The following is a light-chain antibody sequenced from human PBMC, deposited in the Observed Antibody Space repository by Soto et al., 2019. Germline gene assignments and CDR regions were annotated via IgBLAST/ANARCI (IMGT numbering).Light chain of an antibody. CDR3: QQYGGSPRT. J-gene: IGKJ1*01. CDR1: QSVSNNY. Sequence: EIVLTQSPGTLSLSPGERATLSCRASQSVSNNYLAWYQQKPGQAPRLLIYGASSRATGIPDRFSGSGSGTEFTLTRSRLEPEDFAVFYCQQYGGSPRTFGQGTMVEIK. CDR2: GAS. V-gene: IGKV3-20*01.